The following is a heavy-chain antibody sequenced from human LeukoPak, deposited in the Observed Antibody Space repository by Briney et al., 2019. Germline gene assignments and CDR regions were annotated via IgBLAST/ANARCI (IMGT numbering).Heavy chain of an antibody. Sequence: GGSLRLSWAASAFTFISYGMHWVRQAPGKGLEWVAFIRYDGSNKYYADSVKGRFTISRDNSKNTLYLHMNSLRAEDTAVYYCAIDDSRKTVAGKVAYWGQGTLVTVSS. CDR2: IRYDGSNK. D-gene: IGHD6-19*01. CDR1: AFTFISYG. J-gene: IGHJ4*02. V-gene: IGHV3-30*02. CDR3: AIDDSRKTVAGKVAY.